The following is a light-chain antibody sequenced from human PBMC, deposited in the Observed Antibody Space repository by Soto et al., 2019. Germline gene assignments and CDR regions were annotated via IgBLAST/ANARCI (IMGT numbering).Light chain of an antibody. CDR1: QSVSSSS. Sequence: PGERATLSCRASQSVSSSSLAWYQQKPGQAPRLLIYGASSRATGIPDRFSGSGSGTDFTLTISRLEPEDFAVYYCQQYGSSPWTFGQGTKVDIK. J-gene: IGKJ1*01. V-gene: IGKV3-20*01. CDR3: QQYGSSPWT. CDR2: GAS.